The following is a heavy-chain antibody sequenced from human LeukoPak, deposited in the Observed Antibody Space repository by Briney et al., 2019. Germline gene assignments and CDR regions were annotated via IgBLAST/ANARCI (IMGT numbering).Heavy chain of an antibody. D-gene: IGHD3-9*01. V-gene: IGHV3-9*01. Sequence: PGRSLRLSCAASGFTFDDFAMHWVRHVPGKALEWVSGISWNSANIDYADSVRGRFTISRDNAKNSLYLQMNSLRAEDTALYYCAKEGYYDILAGYHTYSYYYMDVWGKGTTVTVSS. J-gene: IGHJ6*03. CDR3: AKEGYYDILAGYHTYSYYYMDV. CDR1: GFTFDDFA. CDR2: ISWNSANI.